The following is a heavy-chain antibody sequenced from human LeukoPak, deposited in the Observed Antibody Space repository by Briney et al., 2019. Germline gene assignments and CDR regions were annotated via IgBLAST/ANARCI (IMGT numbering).Heavy chain of an antibody. CDR2: IYDSGST. J-gene: IGHJ6*03. CDR3: ARAPPFPNYYYYMDV. V-gene: IGHV4-61*01. Sequence: PSETLSLTCTVSGYSISSGYYWSWIRQPPGKGLEWIGYIYDSGSTNYNPSLKSRVTISVDTSKNQFSLKLSSVTAADTAVYYCARAPPFPNYYYYMDVWGKGTTVTISS. CDR1: GYSISSGYY.